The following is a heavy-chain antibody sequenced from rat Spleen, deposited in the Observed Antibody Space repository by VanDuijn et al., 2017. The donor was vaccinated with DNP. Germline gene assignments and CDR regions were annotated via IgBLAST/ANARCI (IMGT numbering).Heavy chain of an antibody. CDR3: TTDFERGY. J-gene: IGHJ2*01. Sequence: EVHLVESGGGLVQPGRSLKLSCVASGFTFSYYGMAWVRQAPKKGLEWVASISASGGSTSYRDSVKGRFIISRDNAKGTLYLQMDSLRSEDTATYYCTTDFERGYWGQGVMVTVSS. CDR1: GFTFSYYG. V-gene: IGHV5-27*01. D-gene: IGHD1-11*01. CDR2: ISASGGST.